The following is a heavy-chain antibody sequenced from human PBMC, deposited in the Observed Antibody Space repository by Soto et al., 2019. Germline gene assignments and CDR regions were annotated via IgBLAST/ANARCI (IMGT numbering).Heavy chain of an antibody. D-gene: IGHD1-26*01. CDR1: GFTFSSYA. V-gene: IGHV3-33*01. CDR3: ASSIVGATRYYFYYYGMDV. Sequence: GGSLRLSCAASGFTFSSYAMNWVRQAPGKGLEWVAVICYDGSSKYYADSVKGRFTISRDNSKNTLYLQMNSLRAEDTAVYYCASSIVGATRYYFYYYGMDVWGQGTTVTVSS. CDR2: ICYDGSSK. J-gene: IGHJ6*02.